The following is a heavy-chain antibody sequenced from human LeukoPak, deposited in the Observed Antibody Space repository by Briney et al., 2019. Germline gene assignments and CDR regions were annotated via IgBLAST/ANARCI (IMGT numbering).Heavy chain of an antibody. J-gene: IGHJ4*02. CDR2: ISAYNGNT. CDR3: ARGYDILTGLISPFDY. Sequence: ASVKVSCKASGYTFTGYYMHWVRQAPGQGLEWMGWISAYNGNTNYAQKLQGRVTMTTDTSTSTAYMELRSLRSDDTAVYYCARGYDILTGLISPFDYWGQGTLVTVSS. CDR1: GYTFTGYY. D-gene: IGHD3-9*01. V-gene: IGHV1-18*04.